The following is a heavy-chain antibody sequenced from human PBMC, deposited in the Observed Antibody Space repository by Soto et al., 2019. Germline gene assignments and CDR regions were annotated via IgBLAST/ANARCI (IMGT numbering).Heavy chain of an antibody. V-gene: IGHV5-51*01. CDR2: IYPGDSDT. D-gene: IGHD1-26*01. CDR1: GYSFTSYW. Sequence: PGESLKISCNASGYSFTSYWIGWVRQMPGKGLEWMGIIYPGDSDTIYSPSFQGQVTTSADKSISTAYLQWNSLKASDTAMYYCARPPYSASYYYFDQWGQGTPVTVSS. J-gene: IGHJ4*02. CDR3: ARPPYSASYYYFDQ.